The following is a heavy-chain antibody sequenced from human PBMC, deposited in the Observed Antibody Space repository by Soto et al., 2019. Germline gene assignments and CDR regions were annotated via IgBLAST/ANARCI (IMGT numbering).Heavy chain of an antibody. CDR1: GFTFTNSA. CDR3: AAASMVPGVGWGNWFDP. D-gene: IGHD3-10*01. V-gene: IGHV1-58*02. CDR2: IVVDSGNT. J-gene: IGHJ5*02. Sequence: QMQLVQSGPEVKKPGTSVKVSCKTSGFTFTNSAMQWVRQARGQRPEWIGGIVVDSGNTKYAQKFQERVTITRDMSTSTAYMELSSLRSEDTAVYYCAAASMVPGVGWGNWFDPWGQGTLVTVSS.